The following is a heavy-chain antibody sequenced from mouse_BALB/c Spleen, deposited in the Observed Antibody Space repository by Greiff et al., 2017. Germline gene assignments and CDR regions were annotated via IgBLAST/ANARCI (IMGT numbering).Heavy chain of an antibody. J-gene: IGHJ3*01. Sequence: QVQLQQSGAELARPGASVKLSCKASGYTFTSYWMQWVKQRPGQGLEWIGAIYPGDGDTRYTQKFKGKATLTADKSSSTAYMQLSSLASEDSAVYYCARDYDGAWFAYWGQGTLVTVSA. CDR3: ARDYDGAWFAY. V-gene: IGHV1-87*01. CDR2: IYPGDGDT. CDR1: GYTFTSYW. D-gene: IGHD2-4*01.